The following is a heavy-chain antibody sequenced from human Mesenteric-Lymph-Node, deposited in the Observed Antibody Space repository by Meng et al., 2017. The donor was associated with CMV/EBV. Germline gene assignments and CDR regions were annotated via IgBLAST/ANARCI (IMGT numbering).Heavy chain of an antibody. J-gene: IGHJ4*02. D-gene: IGHD5-12*01. Sequence: GGSISSSNLWTWVRKPTGKGLEWIGEIYHSGSTNYNPSLKSRVTISIDKSENQFSLKMTSVTAADTAVYYCAREGATNTASFDYWGQGTLVTVSS. CDR2: IYHSGST. CDR3: AREGATNTASFDY. CDR1: GGSISSSNL. V-gene: IGHV4-4*02.